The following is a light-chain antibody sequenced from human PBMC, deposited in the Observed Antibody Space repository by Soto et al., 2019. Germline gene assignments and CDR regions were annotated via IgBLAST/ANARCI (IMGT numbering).Light chain of an antibody. CDR1: SSDVGGYDY. CDR2: DVN. Sequence: QSVLTQPRSVSGSPGQSVAISCTGTSSDVGGYDYVSWYQQHPGKAPKLMIYDVNKRPSGVPDRFSGSKSGNTASLTISGLQVEDEADYYCCSYAGSYTWVFGGGTQLTVL. CDR3: CSYAGSYTWV. V-gene: IGLV2-11*01. J-gene: IGLJ3*02.